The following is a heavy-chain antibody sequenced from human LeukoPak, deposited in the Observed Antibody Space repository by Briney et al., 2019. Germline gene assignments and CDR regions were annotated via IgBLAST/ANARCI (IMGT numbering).Heavy chain of an antibody. J-gene: IGHJ4*02. CDR1: GFTFSNYW. CDR3: SRSLDY. Sequence: PGGSLRLSCAASGFTFSNYWMDWVRQAPGKGLEWVANINQDGSEKNYVDSVKGRFTISRDNAKNSLYLQMNSLRAEDTAVYYCSRSLDYWGPGKLVTVSS. CDR2: INQDGSEK. V-gene: IGHV3-7*01.